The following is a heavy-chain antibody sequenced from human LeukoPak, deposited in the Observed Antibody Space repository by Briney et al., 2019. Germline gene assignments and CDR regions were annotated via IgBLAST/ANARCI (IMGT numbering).Heavy chain of an antibody. CDR2: IYYSGST. CDR1: DGSISSYY. CDR3: AGTTVTYYYYMDV. Sequence: SSETLSLTCTVSDGSISSYYWSCIRQPPGKGLEWIGYIYYSGSTNYNPSLKSRVTISVDTSKNQVSLKVSSVTAADTAVYYCAGTTVTYYYYMDVWGKGTTVTISS. D-gene: IGHD4-17*01. J-gene: IGHJ6*03. V-gene: IGHV4-59*01.